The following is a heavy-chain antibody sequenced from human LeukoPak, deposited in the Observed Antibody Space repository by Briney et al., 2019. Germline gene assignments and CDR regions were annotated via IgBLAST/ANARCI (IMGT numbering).Heavy chain of an antibody. CDR2: IYASGTT. Sequence: SETLSLTCTVSGDSISGYFWSWIRQPPGKRLEWLGRIYASGTTNYNPSLQSRVTISGDTSKNQVSLKLSSVTAADTAIYYCARVTTTISCYYMDVWGKGTTVIV. CDR3: ARVTTTISCYYMDV. V-gene: IGHV4-59*01. CDR1: GDSISGYF. D-gene: IGHD3-3*01. J-gene: IGHJ6*03.